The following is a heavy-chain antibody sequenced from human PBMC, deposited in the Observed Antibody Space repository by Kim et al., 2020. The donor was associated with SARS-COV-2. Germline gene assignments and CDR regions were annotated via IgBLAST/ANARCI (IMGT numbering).Heavy chain of an antibody. J-gene: IGHJ4*02. V-gene: IGHV3-33*06. CDR1: GFTFSSYG. D-gene: IGHD3-22*01. CDR3: AKDQVRGSGYYFDFDY. CDR2: IWYDGSNK. Sequence: GGSLRLSCVASGFTFSSYGMHLVRQAPGKGLEWVAVIWYDGSNKYYADSVKGRFTISRDNSKNTLYLQMNSLRAEDTAVYYCAKDQVRGSGYYFDFDYWGQGALVTVSS.